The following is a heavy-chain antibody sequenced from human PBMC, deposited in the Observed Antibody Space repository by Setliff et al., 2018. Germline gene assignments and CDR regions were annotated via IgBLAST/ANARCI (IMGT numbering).Heavy chain of an antibody. Sequence: ASVKVSCKASGYTFSNYGISWVRQAPGQGLEWMGWISAYNGYIIYAQKLQGRVTMTTDTSTSTAYMEVRSLRSDDTAVYYCARAPGTVVVPASRSAFDIWGQGTMGTV. J-gene: IGHJ3*02. D-gene: IGHD2-2*01. CDR3: ARAPGTVVVPASRSAFDI. CDR2: ISAYNGYI. CDR1: GYTFSNYG. V-gene: IGHV1-18*01.